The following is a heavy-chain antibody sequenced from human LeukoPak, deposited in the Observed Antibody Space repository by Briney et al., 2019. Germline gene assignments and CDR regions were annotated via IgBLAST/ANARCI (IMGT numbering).Heavy chain of an antibody. CDR3: AGAAYNWNDYYYYGMDV. J-gene: IGHJ6*02. CDR2: IIPTLGIA. CDR1: GGTFSSYT. Sequence: SVKVSCKASGGTFSSYTISWVRQAPGQGLEWMGRIIPTLGIANYAQKFQGRVTITADKSTSTAYMELSSLRSEDTAVYYCAGAAYNWNDYYYYGMDVWGQGTTVTVSS. D-gene: IGHD1-20*01. V-gene: IGHV1-69*02.